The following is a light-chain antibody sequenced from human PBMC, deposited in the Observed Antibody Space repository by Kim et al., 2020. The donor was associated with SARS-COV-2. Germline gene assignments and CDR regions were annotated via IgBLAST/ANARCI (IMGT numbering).Light chain of an antibody. V-gene: IGKV3-11*01. Sequence: SPGARATLSCRVSQSFNDYLVWYQQKPGQAPRLLIYDASNRATGIPARFSGSGSGTDFTLTISSLEPEDFAVYYCQQRKYWPPLTFGGGTKVDIK. CDR1: QSFNDY. CDR3: QQRKYWPPLT. J-gene: IGKJ4*01. CDR2: DAS.